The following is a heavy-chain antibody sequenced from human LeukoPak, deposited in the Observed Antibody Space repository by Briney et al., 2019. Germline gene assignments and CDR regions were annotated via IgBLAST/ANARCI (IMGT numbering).Heavy chain of an antibody. Sequence: PGGSLRLSCAASGFTFNSYAMSWVRQAPGKGLEWVSAISGSGGSAYYTDSVKGRFTISRDNSKNTLYLQMNSLRAEDTAVYYCAKDGSYYYDSRSRYYYMDVWGKGTTVTVSS. D-gene: IGHD3-22*01. V-gene: IGHV3-23*01. CDR1: GFTFNSYA. CDR3: AKDGSYYYDSRSRYYYMDV. CDR2: ISGSGGSA. J-gene: IGHJ6*03.